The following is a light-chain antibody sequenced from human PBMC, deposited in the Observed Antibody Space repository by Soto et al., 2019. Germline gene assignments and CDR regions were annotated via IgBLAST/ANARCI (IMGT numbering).Light chain of an antibody. V-gene: IGLV2-8*01. CDR2: EVT. Sequence: QSALTQPLSASGSPGQSVTISRTGTSSDVDGYNYVSWYQQYPGRAPKLMIYEVTKRPSGVPDRFSGSKSGNTASLTVSGLQAEDEPDYYCSSYAASNNFYFVFGGGTKLTVL. CDR1: SSDVDGYNY. J-gene: IGLJ3*02. CDR3: SSYAASNNFYFV.